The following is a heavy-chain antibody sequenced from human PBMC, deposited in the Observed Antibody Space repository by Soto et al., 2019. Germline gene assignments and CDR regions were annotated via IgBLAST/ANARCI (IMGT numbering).Heavy chain of an antibody. CDR1: GGSISSGGYY. Sequence: QVQLQESGPGLVKPSQTLSLTCTVSGGSISSGGYYWSWLRQHPGKGLEWIGYIYYSGSTYYNPSLKSRVTISLDTSKTQFALKLSSVTAADTAMYCCARLSSGERRNFDYWGQGTLVTVSS. CDR3: ARLSSGERRNFDY. CDR2: IYYSGST. J-gene: IGHJ4*02. D-gene: IGHD3-10*02. V-gene: IGHV4-31*03.